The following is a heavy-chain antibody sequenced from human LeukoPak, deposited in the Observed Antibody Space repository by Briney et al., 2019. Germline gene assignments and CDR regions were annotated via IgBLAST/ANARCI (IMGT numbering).Heavy chain of an antibody. CDR3: ARGADESDAFDI. J-gene: IGHJ3*02. CDR2: MNPNSGNT. CDR1: GYTFTSYD. Sequence: GASVKVSCKASGYTFTSYDINWVRQATGQGLEWMGWMNPNSGNTGYAQKFQGRVTITRNTSISTAYVELSSLRSEDTAVYYCARGADESDAFDIWGQGTMVTVSS. V-gene: IGHV1-8*03.